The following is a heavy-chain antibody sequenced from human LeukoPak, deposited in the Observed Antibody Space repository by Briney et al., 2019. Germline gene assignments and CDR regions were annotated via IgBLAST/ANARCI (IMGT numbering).Heavy chain of an antibody. Sequence: GESLKISCKGSGYSFTSYWIGWVRQMPGKGLEWMGIIYPGDSDTRYSTSFQGQVTISADKSISTAYLQWSSLKASDTAMYYCARHPYPTASWELHGYFDYWGQGTLVTVSS. CDR2: IYPGDSDT. J-gene: IGHJ4*02. D-gene: IGHD1-26*01. V-gene: IGHV5-51*01. CDR3: ARHPYPTASWELHGYFDY. CDR1: GYSFTSYW.